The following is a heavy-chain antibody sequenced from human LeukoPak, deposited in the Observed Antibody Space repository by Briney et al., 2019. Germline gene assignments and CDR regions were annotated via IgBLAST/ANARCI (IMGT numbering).Heavy chain of an antibody. CDR1: GGSFSGYY. V-gene: IGHV4-34*01. CDR3: ARGTWGFGLTRHFDY. Sequence: MSSETLSLTCAVYGGSFSGYYWSWIRQPPGKGLEWIGEINHSGSTNYNPSLKSRVTISVDTSKNQFSLKLSSVTAADTAVYYCARGTWGFGLTRHFDYWGQGTLVTVSS. CDR2: INHSGST. D-gene: IGHD7-27*01. J-gene: IGHJ4*02.